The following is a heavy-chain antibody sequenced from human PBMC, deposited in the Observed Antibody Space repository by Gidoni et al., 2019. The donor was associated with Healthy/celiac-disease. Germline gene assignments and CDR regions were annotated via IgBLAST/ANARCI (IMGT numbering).Heavy chain of an antibody. Sequence: QVQLQQSGPGLVKPSQTLSLTCAISGDSVSSNSATWNWIRQSPSRGLEWLGRTYYRSKWYNDYALSVKSRITINPDTSKNQFSLQLNSVTPEDTAVYYCARRTAAAAGSGFDYWGQGTLVTVSS. D-gene: IGHD6-13*01. CDR1: GDSVSSNSAT. J-gene: IGHJ4*02. V-gene: IGHV6-1*01. CDR3: ARRTAAAAGSGFDY. CDR2: TYYRSKWYN.